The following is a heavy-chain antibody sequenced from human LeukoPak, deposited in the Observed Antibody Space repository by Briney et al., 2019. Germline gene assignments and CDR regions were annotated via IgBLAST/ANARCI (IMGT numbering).Heavy chain of an antibody. CDR2: IYTVDSDT. Sequence: GESLKISCMGSGYNFTNYSGGWVRQLSGKDLEWMGIIYTVDSDTSYSPSFQGQVTISADKSISTAYLQWSSLKASDTAIYYCARSYNWNYDYFDYWGQGTLVTVSS. J-gene: IGHJ4*02. V-gene: IGHV5-51*01. CDR1: GYNFTNYS. D-gene: IGHD1-7*01. CDR3: ARSYNWNYDYFDY.